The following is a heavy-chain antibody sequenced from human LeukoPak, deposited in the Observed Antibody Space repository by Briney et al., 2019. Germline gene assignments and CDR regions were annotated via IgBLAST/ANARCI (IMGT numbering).Heavy chain of an antibody. Sequence: SQTLSLTCAISGDTVSSNSAAWNWIRQSPSRGLEWLGRTYYRSKWYNDYAVSVKSRITINPDTSKNQFSLQLNSVTPEDTAVYYCARAKRSGYREFGGFDYWGQGTLVTVSS. J-gene: IGHJ4*02. CDR3: ARAKRSGYREFGGFDY. CDR2: TYYRSKWYN. D-gene: IGHD3-3*01. V-gene: IGHV6-1*01. CDR1: GDTVSSNSAA.